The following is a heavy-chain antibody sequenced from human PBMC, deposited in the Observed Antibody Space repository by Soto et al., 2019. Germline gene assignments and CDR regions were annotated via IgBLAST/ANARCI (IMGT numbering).Heavy chain of an antibody. CDR2: IYYSGST. CDR3: ARDFTDTSGPTLVMGV. Sequence: QVQLQESGPGLVKPSQTLSLTFTVSGGSISSGGYYWSWIRQHTGTGLEWIGYIYYSGSTYYNPSLKRRVTISVDTSKNQFALKLSSVTAADTAVYYCARDFTDTSGPTLVMGVLGQGTTVTVSS. CDR1: GGSISSGGYY. J-gene: IGHJ6*02. V-gene: IGHV4-31*03. D-gene: IGHD6-19*01.